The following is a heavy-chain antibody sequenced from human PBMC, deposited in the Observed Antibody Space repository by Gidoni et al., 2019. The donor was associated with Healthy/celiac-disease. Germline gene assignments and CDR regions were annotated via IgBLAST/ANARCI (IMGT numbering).Heavy chain of an antibody. J-gene: IGHJ4*02. CDR1: GGSISSYY. V-gene: IGHV4-59*08. CDR3: AIQDDSSSWD. Sequence: QVQLQESVPGLVKPSETLSLTCPVSGGSISSYYWSWIRQPPGKGLEWIGYIYYSGSTHYNPSLKSRVTISVDTYKNQFSLKLSSVTAADTAVYYCAIQDDSSSWDWGQGTLVTVSS. CDR2: IYYSGST. D-gene: IGHD6-13*01.